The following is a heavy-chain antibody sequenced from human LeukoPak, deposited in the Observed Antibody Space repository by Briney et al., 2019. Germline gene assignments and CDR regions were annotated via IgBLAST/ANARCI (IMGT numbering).Heavy chain of an antibody. D-gene: IGHD3-16*01. J-gene: IGHJ5*02. CDR2: SYFSGST. V-gene: IGHV4-59*12. CDR1: GGSISNNY. CDR3: ARGLRVEL. Sequence: SETLFLTCTLSGGSISNNYWSWIRQPPGKGLEWIGYSYFSGSTKYNPSLKSRVTISIDTSKNQLSLKLSSVTAADTAVYYCARGLRVELWGQGTLVTVSS.